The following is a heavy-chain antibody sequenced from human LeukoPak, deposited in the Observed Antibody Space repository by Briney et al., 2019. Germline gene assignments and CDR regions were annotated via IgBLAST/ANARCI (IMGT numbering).Heavy chain of an antibody. CDR3: ARVAMGVNGYYRFDY. Sequence: SETLSLTCTVSGGSISSGSYYWSWIRQPAGKGLEWIGRIYTSGSTNYNPSLKSRVTISVDTSKNQFSLKLSSVTAADTAVYYCARVAMGVNGYYRFDYWGQGTLVTVSS. CDR1: GGSISSGSYY. CDR2: IYTSGST. J-gene: IGHJ4*02. D-gene: IGHD3-22*01. V-gene: IGHV4-61*02.